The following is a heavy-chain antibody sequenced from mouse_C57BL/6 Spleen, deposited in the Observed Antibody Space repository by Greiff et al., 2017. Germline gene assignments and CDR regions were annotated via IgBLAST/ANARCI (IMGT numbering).Heavy chain of an antibody. CDR2: INPSSGYT. J-gene: IGHJ2*01. D-gene: IGHD1-1*01. CDR3: ATNYGSSYNFDY. CDR1: GYTFTSYT. V-gene: IGHV1-4*01. Sequence: QVQLQQSGAELARPGASVKMSCTASGYTFTSYTMHWVQQRPGQGLEWIGYINPSSGYTKYNQKFKDKATLTADKSSSTAYMQLSRLTSEDSAVYYCATNYGSSYNFDYWGKGTTLTVSS.